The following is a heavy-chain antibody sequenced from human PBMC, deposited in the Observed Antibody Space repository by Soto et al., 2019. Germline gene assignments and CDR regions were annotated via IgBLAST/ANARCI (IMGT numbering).Heavy chain of an antibody. V-gene: IGHV4-34*01. CDR1: GGSFSGYY. J-gene: IGHJ6*02. Sequence: SETLSLTCAVYGGSFSGYYWSWIRQPPGKGLEWIGEINHSGSTNYNPSLKSRVTISVDTSKNQFSLKLSSVTAADTAVYYCARLYRTPNYYGSGSYYASHHGMDVWGQGTTVT. CDR3: ARLYRTPNYYGSGSYYASHHGMDV. D-gene: IGHD3-10*01. CDR2: INHSGST.